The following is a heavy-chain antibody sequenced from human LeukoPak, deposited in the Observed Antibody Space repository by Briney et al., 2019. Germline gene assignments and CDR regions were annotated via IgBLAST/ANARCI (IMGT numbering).Heavy chain of an antibody. CDR1: GFTFSSYG. V-gene: IGHV3-30*02. D-gene: IGHD3-22*01. Sequence: GGSLRLSCAASGFTFSSYGTHWVRQAPGKGLEWVAFIRYDGSNKYYADSVKGRFTISRDNSKNTLYLQMNSLRAEDTAVYYCAKNEGTTMIVVVITDWGQGTLVTVSS. CDR3: AKNEGTTMIVVVITD. CDR2: IRYDGSNK. J-gene: IGHJ4*02.